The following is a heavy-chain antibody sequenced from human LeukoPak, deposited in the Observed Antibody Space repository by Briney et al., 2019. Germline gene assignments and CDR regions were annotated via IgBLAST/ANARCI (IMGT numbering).Heavy chain of an antibody. V-gene: IGHV4-59*08. D-gene: IGHD1-26*01. J-gene: IGHJ3*02. CDR2: IYYSGST. CDR1: GGSISSYY. Sequence: PSETLSLTCTVSGGSISSYYWSWLRQPPGKGLEWIGYIYYSGSTNYNPSLKSRVTISVDTSKNQFSLRLRSVTAADTAVYYCARVPSGSYYFDGFDIWGQGTMVIVSS. CDR3: ARVPSGSYYFDGFDI.